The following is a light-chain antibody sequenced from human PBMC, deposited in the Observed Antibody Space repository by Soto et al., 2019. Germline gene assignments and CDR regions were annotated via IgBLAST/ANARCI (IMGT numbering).Light chain of an antibody. CDR2: GNS. Sequence: QLVLTQPPSVSGAPGQRVTISCTGSSSNIGAGYDVQWYQQLPGAAPKLLIFGNSNRPSGVPDRFSGSRSGTSASLANTGLQAEDEADYFCQSYDISLSVSVIFGGGTKVTVL. CDR3: QSYDISLSVSVI. J-gene: IGLJ2*01. CDR1: SSNIGAGYD. V-gene: IGLV1-40*01.